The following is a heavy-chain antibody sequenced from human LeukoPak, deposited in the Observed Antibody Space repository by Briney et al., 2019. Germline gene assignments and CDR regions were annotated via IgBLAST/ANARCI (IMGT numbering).Heavy chain of an antibody. CDR2: IYYSGST. CDR1: GGSFSGYY. CDR3: ARDGIDGDYD. Sequence: SETLSLTCAVYGGSFSGYYWSWIRQHPGKGLEWIGYIYYSGSTYYNPSLKSRVTISVDTSKNQFSLKLSSVTAADTAVYYCARDGIDGDYDWGQGTLVTVSS. J-gene: IGHJ4*02. D-gene: IGHD4-17*01. V-gene: IGHV4-31*11.